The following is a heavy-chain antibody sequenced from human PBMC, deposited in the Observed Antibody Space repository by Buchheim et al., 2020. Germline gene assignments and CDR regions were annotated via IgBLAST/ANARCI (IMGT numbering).Heavy chain of an antibody. D-gene: IGHD3-16*01. CDR2: ISGSGGSI. CDR3: AKDSFGGVIPPYFDY. V-gene: IGHV3-23*01. CDR1: GFTFSSYA. J-gene: IGHJ4*02. Sequence: EVQLLESGGGLVQPGGSLRLSCAASGFTFSSYAMSWVPQAPGEGLEWVSAISGSGGSIYYAASVKGRFTISRDNSKNTLYLQMKSLRAEDTAVYYCAKDSFGGVIPPYFDYWGQGTL.